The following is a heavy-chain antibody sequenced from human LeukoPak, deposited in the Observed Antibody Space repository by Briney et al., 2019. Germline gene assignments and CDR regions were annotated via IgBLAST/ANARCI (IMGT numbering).Heavy chain of an antibody. CDR1: GFTFSSYS. Sequence: PGGSLRLSCAASGFTFSSYSMNWVRQAPGKGLEWVSYISSSSSTIYYADSVKGRFTISRDNAKNSLYLQMNSLRAEDTAVYYCAGFERGYAYDYWGQGTLVTVSP. CDR2: ISSSSSTI. J-gene: IGHJ4*02. CDR3: AGFERGYAYDY. D-gene: IGHD3-16*01. V-gene: IGHV3-48*01.